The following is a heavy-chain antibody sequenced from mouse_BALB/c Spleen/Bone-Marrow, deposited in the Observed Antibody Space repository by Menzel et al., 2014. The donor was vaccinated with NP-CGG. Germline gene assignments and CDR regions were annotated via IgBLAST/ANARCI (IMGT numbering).Heavy chain of an antibody. CDR2: INPGSGGT. Sequence: QVQLKQSGAELVRPGTSVKVSCKASGYAFXNYLIEWIKQRPGQGLEWIGVINPGSGGTNYNEKFKGKATLTADKSFSTAYMQLSSLTSDDSAVYFCARGITTGYFDYWGQGTTLTVSS. D-gene: IGHD1-1*01. CDR3: ARGITTGYFDY. V-gene: IGHV1-54*01. J-gene: IGHJ2*01. CDR1: GYAFXNYL.